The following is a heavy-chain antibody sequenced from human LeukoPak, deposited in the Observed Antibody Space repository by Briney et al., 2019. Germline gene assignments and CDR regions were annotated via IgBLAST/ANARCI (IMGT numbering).Heavy chain of an antibody. CDR1: GFTFSSYE. CDR3: AELGITMIGGV. V-gene: IGHV3-48*03. CDR2: ISSSGSTI. D-gene: IGHD3-10*02. Sequence: GGSLRLSCAASGFTFSSYEMDWVRQAPGKGLEWVSYISSSGSTIYYADAVKGRYTIYRDNAKNSLYLQMNSLRAEDTAVYYCAELGITMIGGVWGKGTTVTISS. J-gene: IGHJ6*04.